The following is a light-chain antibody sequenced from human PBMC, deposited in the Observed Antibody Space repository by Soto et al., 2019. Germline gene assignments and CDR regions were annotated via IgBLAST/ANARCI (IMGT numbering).Light chain of an antibody. CDR3: QQYDNLPYN. J-gene: IGKJ2*01. CDR2: DAS. V-gene: IGKV1-33*01. CDR1: QDITNY. Sequence: DIQMTQSPSSLSASVGDRVTITCQASQDITNYLNWYQQKPGKAPEILIYDASNLETGVPSRFSGSGSGTDFTFTISSLQPEDFATYFCQQYDNLPYNFGHGTKLEIK.